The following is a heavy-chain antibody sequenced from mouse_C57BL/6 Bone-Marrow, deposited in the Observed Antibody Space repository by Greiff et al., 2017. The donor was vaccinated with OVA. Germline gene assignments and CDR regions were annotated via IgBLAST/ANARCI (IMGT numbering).Heavy chain of an antibody. V-gene: IGHV1-64*01. CDR1: GYTFTSYW. CDR3: ARLEFSGPWFAY. Sequence: QVQLQQPGAELVKPGASVKLSCKASGYTFTSYWMHWVKQRPGQGLEWIGMIHPNSGSTNYNEKFKGKATLTVDKSSSTAYMQLSSLTSEDSAVYYCARLEFSGPWFAYWGQGNLVTVSA. J-gene: IGHJ3*01. CDR2: IHPNSGST.